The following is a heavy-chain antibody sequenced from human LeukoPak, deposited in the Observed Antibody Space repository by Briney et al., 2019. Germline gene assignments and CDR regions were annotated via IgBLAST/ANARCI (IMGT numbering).Heavy chain of an antibody. CDR3: ASYCGGDCEYFDY. V-gene: IGHV4-39*01. D-gene: IGHD2-21*02. CDR2: IYYSGST. Sequence: SSETLSLTCTVSGGSISSSSYYWGWIRQPPGKGLEWIGSIYYSGSTYYNPSLKSRVTISVDTSKNQFSLKLCSVTAADTAVYYCASYCGGDCEYFDYWGQGTLVTVSS. CDR1: GGSISSSSYY. J-gene: IGHJ4*02.